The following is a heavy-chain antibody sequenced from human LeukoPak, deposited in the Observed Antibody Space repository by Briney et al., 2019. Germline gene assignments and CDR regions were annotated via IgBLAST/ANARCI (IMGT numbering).Heavy chain of an antibody. CDR1: AFTFSSYA. Sequence: GGSLRLSCAASAFTFSSYAMSWVRQAPGKGLEWVSAISGSGGSTYYADSVKGRFTISRDNSKNTLYLQMNSLRAEDTAVYYCAKDREEYCSSTSCALFDPWGQGTLVTVSS. V-gene: IGHV3-23*01. J-gene: IGHJ5*02. CDR2: ISGSGGST. D-gene: IGHD2-2*01. CDR3: AKDREEYCSSTSCALFDP.